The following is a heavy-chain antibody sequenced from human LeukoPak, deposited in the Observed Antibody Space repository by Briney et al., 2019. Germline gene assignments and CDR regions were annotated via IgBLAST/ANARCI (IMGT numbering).Heavy chain of an antibody. CDR3: ARDRGAYYDILTGLGRIDWFDP. J-gene: IGHJ5*02. CDR1: GYTFTNNF. CDR2: INPSGDKT. V-gene: IGHV1-46*01. Sequence: ASVKVSCKASGYTFTNNFMHWVRQAPGQGLAWMGVINPSGDKTWYAQKLQGRVTITADESTSTAYMELSSLRSEDTAVYYCARDRGAYYDILTGLGRIDWFDPWGQGTLVTVSS. D-gene: IGHD3-9*01.